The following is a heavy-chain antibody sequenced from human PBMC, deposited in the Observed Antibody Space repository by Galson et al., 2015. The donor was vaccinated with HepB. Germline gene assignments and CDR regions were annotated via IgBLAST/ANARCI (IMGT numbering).Heavy chain of an antibody. CDR1: GYTSTSYA. CDR2: INAGNGNT. CDR3: ARGRLLYGNYYYYGMDV. D-gene: IGHD2/OR15-2a*01. J-gene: IGHJ6*02. V-gene: IGHV1-3*01. Sequence: SVKVSCKASGYTSTSYAMHWVRQAPGQRLEWMGWINAGNGNTKYSQKFQGRVTITRDTSASTAYMELSSLRSEDTAVYYCARGRLLYGNYYYYGMDVWGQGTTVTVSS.